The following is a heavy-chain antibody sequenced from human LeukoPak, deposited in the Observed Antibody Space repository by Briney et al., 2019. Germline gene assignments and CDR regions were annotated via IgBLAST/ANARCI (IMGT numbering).Heavy chain of an antibody. CDR1: GGSISSYY. J-gene: IGHJ4*02. CDR2: IYYSGST. V-gene: IGHV4-59*01. Sequence: PSETLSLTCTGSGGSISSYYWSWIRQPPGKGLEWIGYIYYSGSTNYNPSLKSRVTISVDTSKNQFSLELSSVTAADTAVYYCARGGFYYDSSGYPYYFDYWGQGTLVTVSS. D-gene: IGHD3-22*01. CDR3: ARGGFYYDSSGYPYYFDY.